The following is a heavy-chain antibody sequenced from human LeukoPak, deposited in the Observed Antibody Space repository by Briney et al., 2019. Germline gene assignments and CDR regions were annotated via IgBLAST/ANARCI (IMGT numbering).Heavy chain of an antibody. Sequence: VASVKVSCKASGYTFTSYAMNWVRQAPGQGLEWMGWINTNTGNPTYAQGFTGRFVFSLDTSVSTAYLQISSLKAEDTAVYYCARDGVIYDSSGYRYYYYYMDVWGKGTTVTVSS. CDR2: INTNTGNP. CDR3: ARDGVIYDSSGYRYYYYYMDV. D-gene: IGHD3-22*01. V-gene: IGHV7-4-1*02. CDR1: GYTFTSYA. J-gene: IGHJ6*03.